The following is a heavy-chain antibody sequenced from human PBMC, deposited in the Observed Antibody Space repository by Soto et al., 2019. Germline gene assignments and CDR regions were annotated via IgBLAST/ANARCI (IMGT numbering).Heavy chain of an antibody. V-gene: IGHV1-3*01. Sequence: ASVKVSCKASGYTFTGYAMHWVRQAPGQRLEWMGWINAGDGNTKYSQKFQGRVTITRDTSASTAYMELSSLRSEDTAVYYCARAVAVPADFDFWGQGTLVTVSS. CDR3: ARAVAVPADFDF. CDR1: GYTFTGYA. J-gene: IGHJ4*02. CDR2: INAGDGNT. D-gene: IGHD6-19*01.